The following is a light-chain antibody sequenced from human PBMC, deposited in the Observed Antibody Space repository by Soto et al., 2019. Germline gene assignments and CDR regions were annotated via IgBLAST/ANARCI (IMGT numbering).Light chain of an antibody. Sequence: DIQMTQSPSTLSGSVGDRVTITCRASQGISTYLNWYQQKPGKAPKLLIYAASSLQSGVPSRFSGSGSETDFTLTISSLQPEDFATYSCQQSYSTTWTFGQGTKV. CDR3: QQSYSTTWT. V-gene: IGKV1-39*01. CDR1: QGISTY. CDR2: AAS. J-gene: IGKJ1*01.